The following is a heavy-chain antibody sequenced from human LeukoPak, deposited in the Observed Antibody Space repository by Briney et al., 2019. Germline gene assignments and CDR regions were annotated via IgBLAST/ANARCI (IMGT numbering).Heavy chain of an antibody. D-gene: IGHD6-13*01. CDR3: ARVTGIAAAGTPWSDY. CDR1: GGSISSYY. V-gene: IGHV4-59*12. Sequence: PSETLSLTCTVSGGSISSYYWSWIRQPPGKGLEWIGYIYHSGSTYYNPSLKSRVTISVDRSKNQFSLKLSSVTAADTAVYYCARVTGIAAAGTPWSDYWGQGTLVTVSS. J-gene: IGHJ4*02. CDR2: IYHSGST.